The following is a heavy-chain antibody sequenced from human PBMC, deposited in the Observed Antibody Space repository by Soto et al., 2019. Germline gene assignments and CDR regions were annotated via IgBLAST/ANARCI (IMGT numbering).Heavy chain of an antibody. V-gene: IGHV5-10-1*01. J-gene: IGHJ4*02. CDR2: IDPSDSYT. CDR1: GFTFSSYA. D-gene: IGHD3-22*01. CDR3: ARGPYGSSGYPKNPNDY. Sequence: GGSLRLSCAASGFTFSSYAMSWVRQMPGKGLEWMGRIDPSDSYTNYSPSFQGHVTISADKSISTAYLQWSSLKASDTAMYYCARGPYGSSGYPKNPNDYWGQGTLVTVSS.